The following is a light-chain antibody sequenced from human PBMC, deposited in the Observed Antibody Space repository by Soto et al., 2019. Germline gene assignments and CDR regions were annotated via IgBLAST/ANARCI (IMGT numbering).Light chain of an antibody. V-gene: IGKV1-39*01. CDR2: AAS. CDR1: QIINSY. CDR3: QQRGT. Sequence: DIQMTQSPSSLSASVGDRVTITCRASQIINSYLNWYQKKPGKAPKLLIYAASSLHSGVPTRFRGSESGTDFTLTISSLQPEDVATYYCQQRGTFGLRTKVDIK. J-gene: IGKJ1*01.